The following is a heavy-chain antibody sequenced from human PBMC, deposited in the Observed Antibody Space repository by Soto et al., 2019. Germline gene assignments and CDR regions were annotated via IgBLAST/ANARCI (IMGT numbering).Heavy chain of an antibody. CDR2: MNPNCGNT. CDR1: GYTFTSYD. D-gene: IGHD3-16*01. Sequence: QVQLVQSGAEVKKPGASVKVSCKASGYTFTSYDINWVRQATGQGLEWMGWMNPNCGNTGYAQKFQGRVTMTRNTPIRTANRGLGSLESGATAVIYCARTPYVDNFDYWGREPWSPSPQ. CDR3: ARTPYVDNFDY. J-gene: IGHJ4*02. V-gene: IGHV1-8*01.